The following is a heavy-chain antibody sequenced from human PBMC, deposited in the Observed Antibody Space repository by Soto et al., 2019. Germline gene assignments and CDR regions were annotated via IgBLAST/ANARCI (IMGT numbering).Heavy chain of an antibody. CDR2: ISAYNGNT. V-gene: IGHV1-18*01. J-gene: IGHJ6*02. CDR3: ARSQGSSTSFVIYYYYYYGMDV. CDR1: GYTFTSYG. D-gene: IGHD2-2*01. Sequence: ASVKVSCKASGYTFTSYGISWVRQAPGQGLEWMGWISAYNGNTNYAQKLQGRVTMTTDASTSTAYMELRSLRSEDTAVYYCARSQGSSTSFVIYYYYYYGMDVWGQGTTVTVSS.